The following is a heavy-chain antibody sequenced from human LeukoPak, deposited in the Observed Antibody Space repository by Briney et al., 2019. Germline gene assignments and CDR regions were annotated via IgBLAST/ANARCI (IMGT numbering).Heavy chain of an antibody. Sequence: SETLYLTCTVSDYSISSGYGYYWGWIRQPPGKGLEWIGSIYYSGSTYYNPSLKSRVTISVDTSKNQFSLKLSSVTAADTAVYYCARALSGWYKDWGQGTLVTVSS. CDR3: ARALSGWYKD. CDR2: IYYSGST. V-gene: IGHV4-39*07. CDR1: DYSISSGYGYY. D-gene: IGHD6-19*01. J-gene: IGHJ4*02.